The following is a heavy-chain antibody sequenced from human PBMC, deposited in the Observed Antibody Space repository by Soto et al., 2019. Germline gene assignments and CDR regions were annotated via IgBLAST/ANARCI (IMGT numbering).Heavy chain of an antibody. CDR3: AGIQEDFYYGMDV. CDR1: GGSISSGGYS. J-gene: IGHJ6*02. Sequence: SETLSLTCAVSGGSISSGGYSWNWIRQPAGKGLEWIGRIYTTGSTKYNPSLESRVSMLVDTSRNESSLRLSSVTAADTATYYCAGIQEDFYYGMDVWGQGTTVTVSS. V-gene: IGHV4-61*02. D-gene: IGHD1-1*01. CDR2: IYTTGST.